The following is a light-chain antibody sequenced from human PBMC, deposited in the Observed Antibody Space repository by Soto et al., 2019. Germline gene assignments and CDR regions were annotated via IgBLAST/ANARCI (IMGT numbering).Light chain of an antibody. CDR3: GAWDRSLTGGV. CDR2: ENN. CDR1: SSNIGSYS. J-gene: IGLJ3*02. V-gene: IGLV1-51*02. Sequence: QSVLTQPPSVSAAPGQKVTISCSGSSSNIGSYSVSWYQQLPGSAPKLLIHENNKRPSGIPDRFSGSMSGTSATLGITGLQAGDEADYYCGAWDRSLTGGVFGGGTKVTVL.